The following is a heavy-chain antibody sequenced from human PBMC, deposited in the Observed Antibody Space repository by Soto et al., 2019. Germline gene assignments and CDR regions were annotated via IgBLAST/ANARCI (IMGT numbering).Heavy chain of an antibody. J-gene: IGHJ4*02. CDR2: IYYSGST. D-gene: IGHD3-10*01. CDR3: AREYYYGSGPWY. V-gene: IGHV4-59*01. CDR1: GGSISSYY. Sequence: PSETLSLTCPVSGGSISSYYWSWIRQPPGKGLEWIGYIYYSGSTNYNPSLKSRVTISVDTSKNQFSLKLSSVTAADTAVYYCAREYYYGSGPWYWGQGTLVTVSS.